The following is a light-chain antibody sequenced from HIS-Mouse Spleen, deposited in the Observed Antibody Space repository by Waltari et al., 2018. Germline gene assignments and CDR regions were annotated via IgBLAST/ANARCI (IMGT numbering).Light chain of an antibody. V-gene: IGKV3-20*01. CDR3: QQYGSSPPYT. J-gene: IGKJ2*01. CDR2: GAS. Sequence: EIVLTQSPGTLSLAPGERATLSCRDSESVSSSYLAWYQQKPGQAPRLLIYGASSRAPGIPDRFSGSGSGTDFTLTISRLEPEDFAVYYCQQYGSSPPYTFGQGTKLEIK. CDR1: ESVSSSY.